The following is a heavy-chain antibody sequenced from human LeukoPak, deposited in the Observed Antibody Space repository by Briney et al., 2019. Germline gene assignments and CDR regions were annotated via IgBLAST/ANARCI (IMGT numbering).Heavy chain of an antibody. J-gene: IGHJ4*02. CDR3: ARSAR. Sequence: GGSLRLSCAASGFTSGTSWMSWVRQAPGKELEWVANINQDGSAQYYVDSVKGRFTISRDNAKSSPYLQMNSLRAEDTAVYYCARSARWGQGTLVTVSS. CDR2: INQDGSAQ. CDR1: GFTSGTSW. V-gene: IGHV3-7*01.